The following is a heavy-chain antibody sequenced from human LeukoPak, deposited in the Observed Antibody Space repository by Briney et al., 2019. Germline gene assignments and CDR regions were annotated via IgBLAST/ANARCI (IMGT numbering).Heavy chain of an antibody. CDR1: GFTISFYW. CDR3: VRDGGYYGPDS. CDR2: ISQVASEK. Sequence: GGSLRLSCAASGFTISFYWMSWVRQAPGKGLEWVANISQVASEKNYVDSVKGRFTISRDNAKNSLYLQMNSVRAEDTAMYYCVRDGGYYGPDSWGQGALVSVSS. J-gene: IGHJ4*02. D-gene: IGHD3-10*01. V-gene: IGHV3-7*04.